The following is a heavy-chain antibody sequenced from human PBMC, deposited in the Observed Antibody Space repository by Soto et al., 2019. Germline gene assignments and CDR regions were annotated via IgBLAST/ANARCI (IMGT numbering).Heavy chain of an antibody. J-gene: IGHJ4*02. Sequence: QPGGSLRLSCAASGFTFSSYGMHWVRQAPGKGLEWVAVISYDGSNKYYADSVKGRFTISRDNSKNTLYLQMNSLRAEDTAVYYCAKDGQDRTYYDFWSGFLKWGQGTLVTVSS. V-gene: IGHV3-30*18. CDR1: GFTFSSYG. CDR2: ISYDGSNK. CDR3: AKDGQDRTYYDFWSGFLK. D-gene: IGHD3-3*01.